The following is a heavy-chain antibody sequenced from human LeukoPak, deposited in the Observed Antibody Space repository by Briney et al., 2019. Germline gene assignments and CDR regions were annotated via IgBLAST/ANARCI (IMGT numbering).Heavy chain of an antibody. D-gene: IGHD3-3*01. CDR1: GGTFSSYA. CDR3: ASRPTIFGVVTPSWFDP. V-gene: IGHV1-69*05. J-gene: IGHJ5*02. CDR2: IIPIFGTA. Sequence: GASVKVSCKASGGTFSSYAISWVRQAPGQGLEWMGGIIPIFGTANYAQKFQGRVTITTDESTSTAYMELSSLRSEDTAVYYCASRPTIFGVVTPSWFDPWGQGTLVTLSS.